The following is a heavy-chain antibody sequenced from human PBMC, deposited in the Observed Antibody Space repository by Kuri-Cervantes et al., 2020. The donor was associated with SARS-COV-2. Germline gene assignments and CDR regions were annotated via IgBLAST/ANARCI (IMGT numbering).Heavy chain of an antibody. V-gene: IGHV3-21*01. CDR3: ARANVVVPAAMGFDP. CDR1: GFTFSSYS. J-gene: IGHJ5*02. Sequence: ETLSLTCAASGFTFSSYSMNWVRQAPGKGLEWVSSISSSSSYIYYADSVKGRFTIPRDNAKNSLYLQMNSLRAEDTAVYYCARANVVVPAAMGFDPWGQGTLVTVSS. D-gene: IGHD2-2*01. CDR2: ISSSSSYI.